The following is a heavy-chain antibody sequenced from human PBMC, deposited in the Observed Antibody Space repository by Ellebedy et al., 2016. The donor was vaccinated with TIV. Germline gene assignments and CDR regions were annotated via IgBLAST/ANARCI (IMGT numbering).Heavy chain of an antibody. J-gene: IGHJ4*02. CDR2: FSHNGNI. D-gene: IGHD3-10*01. Sequence: GESLKISCAASGFTFSSNAMSWVRQAPGQGLEWVAYFSHNGNILYADSVKGRFTISKDNAKNSLFLQMNSLRDEDTAVYYCARFRGISWFGDFIEYWGQGTLVTVSS. CDR3: ARFRGISWFGDFIEY. V-gene: IGHV3-48*02. CDR1: GFTFSSNA.